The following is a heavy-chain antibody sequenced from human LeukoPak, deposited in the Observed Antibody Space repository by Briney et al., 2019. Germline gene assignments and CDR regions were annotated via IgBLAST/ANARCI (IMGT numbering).Heavy chain of an antibody. CDR1: GGSFRNYY. CDR3: ARHRQWLLRMDY. CDR2: INHSGST. J-gene: IGHJ4*02. D-gene: IGHD3-22*01. Sequence: KSSETLSLTCAVYGGSFRNYYWSWIRQPPGKGLEWIGEINHSGSTKYNPSLKSRVTISVDRSKNQFSLKLRSVTAADTAVYYCARHRQWLLRMDYWGQGALVTVSS. V-gene: IGHV4-34*01.